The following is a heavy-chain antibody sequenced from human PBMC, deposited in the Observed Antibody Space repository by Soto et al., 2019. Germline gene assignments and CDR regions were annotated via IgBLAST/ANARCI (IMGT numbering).Heavy chain of an antibody. CDR3: AKDQCRFGELLTSDY. CDR2: ISGSGGST. Sequence: GGSLRLSCAASGFTFSSYAMSWVRQAPGKGLEWVSAISGSGGSTYYADSVKGRFTISRDNSKNTLYLQMNSLRAEDTAVYYCAKDQCRFGELLTSDYWGQGTLVTVSS. D-gene: IGHD3-10*01. CDR1: GFTFSSYA. J-gene: IGHJ4*02. V-gene: IGHV3-23*01.